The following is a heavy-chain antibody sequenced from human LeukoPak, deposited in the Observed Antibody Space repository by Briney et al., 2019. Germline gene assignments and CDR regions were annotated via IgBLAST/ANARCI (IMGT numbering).Heavy chain of an antibody. CDR1: GYTFTSYY. CDR2: INPNSGGT. V-gene: IGHV1-2*02. CDR3: ARGGRVLRYFDWLLSGNPFDY. D-gene: IGHD3-9*01. J-gene: IGHJ4*02. Sequence: ASVKVSCKASGYTFTSYYMHWVRQAPGQGLEWMGWINPNSGGTNYAQKFQGRVTMTRDTSISTAYMELSRLRSDDTAVYYCARGGRVLRYFDWLLSGNPFDYWGQGTLVTVSS.